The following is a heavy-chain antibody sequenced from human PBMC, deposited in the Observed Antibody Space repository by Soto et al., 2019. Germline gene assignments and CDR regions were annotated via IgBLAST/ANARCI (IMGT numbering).Heavy chain of an antibody. CDR3: AKSWRVAGHFDD. CDR1: GFTFSSYA. CDR2: ISGSGGST. Sequence: PGGSLRLSCAASGFTFSSYAMSWVRQAPGKGLEWVSAISGSGGSTYYADSVKGRFTISRDNSKNTLYLQMNSLRAEDTAVYYGAKSWRVAGHFDDWGQGTLVNVSS. J-gene: IGHJ4*02. D-gene: IGHD6-19*01. V-gene: IGHV3-23*01.